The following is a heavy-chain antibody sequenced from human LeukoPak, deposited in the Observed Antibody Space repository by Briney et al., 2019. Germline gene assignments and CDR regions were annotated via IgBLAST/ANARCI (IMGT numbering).Heavy chain of an antibody. CDR3: ARDRIAIFGVVTHGYFDY. V-gene: IGHV4-61*02. CDR1: GGSISSGDYY. CDR2: IYTSGST. J-gene: IGHJ4*02. Sequence: TSETLSLTCTVSGGSISSGDYYWSWIRQPAGKGLEWIGRIYTSGSTVYSPSLKSRVTISVGTSKNQFSLKLNSVTAADTAVYYCARDRIAIFGVVTHGYFDYWGQGTLVTVSS. D-gene: IGHD3-3*01.